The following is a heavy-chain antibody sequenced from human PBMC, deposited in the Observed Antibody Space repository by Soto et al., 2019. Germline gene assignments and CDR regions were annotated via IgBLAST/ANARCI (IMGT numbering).Heavy chain of an antibody. V-gene: IGHV4-31*03. CDR1: GGSISSTGYF. D-gene: IGHD1-26*01. CDR2: IFYSGST. J-gene: IGHJ4*02. CDR3: AREAGSGDYFGY. Sequence: QVQLQESGPGLVKPSQTLSLTCTVSGGSISSTGYFWTWIRQHPGKGLEWIGYIFYSGSTFHNPSLKSRVTTSVDTSKNQFSLELSSVTAADTAVYYCAREAGSGDYFGYWWQGTLVTVSS.